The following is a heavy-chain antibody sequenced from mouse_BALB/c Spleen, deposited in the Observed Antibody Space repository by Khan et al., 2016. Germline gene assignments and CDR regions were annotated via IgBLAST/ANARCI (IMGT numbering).Heavy chain of an antibody. CDR2: ISDGGSYT. V-gene: IGHV5-4*02. CDR1: GFTFSDYY. J-gene: IGHJ1*01. Sequence: EVELVESGGGLVKPGGSLKLSCAASGFTFSDYYMYWVRQTPEKRLEWVATISDGGSYTYYQDSVKGRFTISRDKAKNNPYLQMSSLKSEDTAMYYCARDLNWYFDVWGAGTTVTVSS. CDR3: ARDLNWYFDV.